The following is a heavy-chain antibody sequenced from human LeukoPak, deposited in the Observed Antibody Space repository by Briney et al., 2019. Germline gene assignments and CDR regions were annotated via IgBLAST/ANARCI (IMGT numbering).Heavy chain of an antibody. CDR3: ARGGYYDPSGYYYFDS. V-gene: IGHV4-39*07. Sequence: SETLSLTCTVSGGSISSNSYYWGWIRQPPGKGLEWIGSIYYSGSTYYNPSLKSRLTISVDTSKNQFSLKLSSVTAADTAVYYCARGGYYDPSGYYYFDSWGQGTLVTVSS. CDR1: GGSISSNSYY. D-gene: IGHD3-22*01. J-gene: IGHJ4*02. CDR2: IYYSGST.